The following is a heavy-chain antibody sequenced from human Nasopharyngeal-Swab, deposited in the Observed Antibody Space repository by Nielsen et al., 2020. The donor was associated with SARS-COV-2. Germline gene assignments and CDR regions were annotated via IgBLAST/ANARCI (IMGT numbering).Heavy chain of an antibody. CDR1: GYTFTSYA. Sequence: ASVKVSCKASGYTFTSYAMNWVRQAPGQGLEWMGWINTNTGNPTYAQGFTGRFVFSLDTPVSTAYLQISSLKAEDTAVYYCAREVGSGWYRARYYGMDVWGQGTTVTVSS. CDR2: INTNTGNP. J-gene: IGHJ6*02. CDR3: AREVGSGWYRARYYGMDV. D-gene: IGHD6-19*01. V-gene: IGHV7-4-1*02.